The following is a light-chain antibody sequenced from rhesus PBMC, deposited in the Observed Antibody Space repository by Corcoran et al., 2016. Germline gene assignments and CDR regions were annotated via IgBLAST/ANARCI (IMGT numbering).Light chain of an antibody. CDR2: CTT. Sequence: DIQMTQSPSSLSASVGDRVTITCRACENVNQQLTWYQQKPGNAPKLLIYCTTSLQTGVPSRFSVSGSGTYYTLTISTLPPEAVAIYSCHPSYGAPFTFGPGPKLD. CDR3: HPSYGAPFT. CDR1: ENVNQQ. V-gene: IGKV1-74*01. J-gene: IGKJ3*01.